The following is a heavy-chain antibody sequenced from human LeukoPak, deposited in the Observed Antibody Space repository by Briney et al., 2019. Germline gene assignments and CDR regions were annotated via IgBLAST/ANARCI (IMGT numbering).Heavy chain of an antibody. D-gene: IGHD4-17*01. Sequence: GGSLRLSCAVPGFTVSSNYMSWVRQAPGKGLEWVSVIYSGGSIYYADSVKGRFTISRGNSKNTLYLQMNSLRAEDTAVYYCARVYGDYNYYYYYYMDVWGKGTTVTVSS. V-gene: IGHV3-53*01. CDR1: GFTVSSNY. CDR2: IYSGGSI. J-gene: IGHJ6*03. CDR3: ARVYGDYNYYYYYYMDV.